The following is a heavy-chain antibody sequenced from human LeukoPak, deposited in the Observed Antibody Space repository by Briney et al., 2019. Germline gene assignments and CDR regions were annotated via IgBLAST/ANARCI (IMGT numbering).Heavy chain of an antibody. CDR2: INPNSGGT. Sequence: GASVKVACKASGYTFTGYYMHWVRQAPGQGLGWMGWINPNSGGTNYAQKFQCRVTMTRDTSISTAYMELSRLRSDDTAVYYCARDHGPEMATIPGYWGQGTLVTVSS. V-gene: IGHV1-2*02. CDR3: ARDHGPEMATIPGY. D-gene: IGHD5-24*01. CDR1: GYTFTGYY. J-gene: IGHJ4*02.